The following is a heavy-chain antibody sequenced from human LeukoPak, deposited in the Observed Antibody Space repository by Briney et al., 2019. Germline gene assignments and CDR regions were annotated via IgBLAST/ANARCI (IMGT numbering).Heavy chain of an antibody. CDR3: ARHYHYYGSGSYVDY. D-gene: IGHD3-10*01. Sequence: SETLSLTCTVSGDSISSNSYYWGWIRQPPGKGLECIVIAYYSGITYYNPSLKSRVTISVDTSKNQFSLKLSSVTAADTAVYYCARHYHYYGSGSYVDYWGQGTLVTVSS. J-gene: IGHJ4*02. CDR2: AYYSGIT. V-gene: IGHV4-39*01. CDR1: GDSISSNSYY.